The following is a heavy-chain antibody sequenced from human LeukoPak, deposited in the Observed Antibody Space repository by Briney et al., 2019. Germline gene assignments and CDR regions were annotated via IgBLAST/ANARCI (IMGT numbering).Heavy chain of an antibody. V-gene: IGHV1-24*01. CDR2: FDPEDGET. Sequence: ASAKVSCKVSGYTLTELSMHWVRQAPGKGLEWMGGFDPEDGETIYAQKFQGRVTMTEDTSTDTAYMELSSLRSEDTAVYYCATGVTNRYCSSTSCYAYWGQGTLVTVSS. CDR1: GYTLTELS. D-gene: IGHD2-2*01. CDR3: ATGVTNRYCSSTSCYAY. J-gene: IGHJ4*02.